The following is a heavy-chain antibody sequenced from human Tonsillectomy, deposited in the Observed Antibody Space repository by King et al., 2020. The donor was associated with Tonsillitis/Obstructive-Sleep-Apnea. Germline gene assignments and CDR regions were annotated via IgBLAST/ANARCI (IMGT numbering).Heavy chain of an antibody. V-gene: IGHV5-10-1*03. CDR3: ARGKGVGRYYYGMDV. D-gene: IGHD1-1*01. Sequence: VQLVESGAEVKKPGESLRISCTDSGYSLTSDWITWVRQVPGKGLEWMGTIDPSDSYTNYSPSFQGHVTISADKSISTAYLQWSSLKASDTAIYYCARGKGVGRYYYGMDVWGQGTTVTVSS. CDR2: IDPSDSYT. CDR1: GYSLTSDW. J-gene: IGHJ6*02.